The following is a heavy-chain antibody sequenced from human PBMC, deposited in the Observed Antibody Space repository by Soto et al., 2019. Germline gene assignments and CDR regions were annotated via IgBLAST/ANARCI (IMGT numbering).Heavy chain of an antibody. J-gene: IGHJ4*02. D-gene: IGHD3-10*01. V-gene: IGHV3-9*01. CDR3: AKDKGSGSYPPYFDY. CDR2: ISWNSGSI. CDR1: GFTFDDYA. Sequence: SLRLSCAASGFTFDDYAMHWVRQAPGKGLEWVSGISWNSGSIGYADSVKGRFTISRDNAKNSLYLQMNSLRAEDTALYYCAKDKGSGSYPPYFDYWGQGTLVTVSS.